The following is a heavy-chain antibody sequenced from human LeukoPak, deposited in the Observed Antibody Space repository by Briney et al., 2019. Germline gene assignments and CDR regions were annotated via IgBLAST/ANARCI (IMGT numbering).Heavy chain of an antibody. Sequence: PSETLSLTCTVSGGSISSSSYYWGWIRQPPGKGLEWIGSIYYSGSTYYNPSLKSRVTISVDTSKNQFSLKLSSVTAADTAVYYCARGEALSFTGYQPLDYWGQGTLVTVSS. CDR1: GGSISSSSYY. V-gene: IGHV4-39*01. D-gene: IGHD3-9*01. CDR2: IYYSGST. J-gene: IGHJ4*02. CDR3: ARGEALSFTGYQPLDY.